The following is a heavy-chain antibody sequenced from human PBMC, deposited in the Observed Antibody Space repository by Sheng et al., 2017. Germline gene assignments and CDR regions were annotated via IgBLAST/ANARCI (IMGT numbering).Heavy chain of an antibody. CDR3: ARDGDHYYGSGSYVH. CDR2: IYYSGST. D-gene: IGHD3-10*01. Sequence: QLQLQESGPGLVKPSDTLSLTCTVSGGSINSGRYYWGWVRQPLGKGLEWIGSIYYSGSTYYNPSLKSRVTISMDTSKNQFSLKLSSVTAADTAVYYCARDGDHYYGSGSYVHWGQGTLVTVSS. J-gene: IGHJ4*02. V-gene: IGHV4-39*07. CDR1: GGSINSGRYY.